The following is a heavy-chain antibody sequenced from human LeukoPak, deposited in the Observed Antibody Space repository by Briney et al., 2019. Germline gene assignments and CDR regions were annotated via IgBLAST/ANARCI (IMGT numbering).Heavy chain of an antibody. Sequence: GGSLRLSCAASGFTFSSYAMSWVRQAPGKGLEWVSAISGSGGSTYYTDSVKGRFTVSRDNSKNTLYLQMNSLRAENTAIYYCAKVASNSGKGGAFDIWGQGTMVTVSS. V-gene: IGHV3-23*01. CDR3: AKVASNSGKGGAFDI. J-gene: IGHJ3*02. CDR1: GFTFSSYA. CDR2: ISGSGGST. D-gene: IGHD6-19*01.